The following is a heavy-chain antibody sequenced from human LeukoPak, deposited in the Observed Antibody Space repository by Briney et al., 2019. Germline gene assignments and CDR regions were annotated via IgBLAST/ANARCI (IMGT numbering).Heavy chain of an antibody. V-gene: IGHV3-30-3*01. CDR3: ARGGKGGCSGGSCYSPYYFDY. CDR2: ISYDGSNK. D-gene: IGHD2-15*01. J-gene: IGHJ4*02. CDR1: GFTFSSYA. Sequence: GGSLRLFCAASGFTFSSYAMHWVRQAPGKGLEWVAVISYDGSNKYYADSVKGRFTISRDNSKNTLYLQMNSLRAEDTAVYYCARGGKGGCSGGSCYSPYYFDYWGQGTLVTVSS.